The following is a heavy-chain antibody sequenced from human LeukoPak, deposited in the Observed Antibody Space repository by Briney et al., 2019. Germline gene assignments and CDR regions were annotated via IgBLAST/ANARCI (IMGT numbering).Heavy chain of an antibody. D-gene: IGHD3-10*02. CDR2: ISSSGSTI. Sequence: PGGSLRLSCAASGFTFSSYEMNWVRQAPGKGLEWVSYISSSGSTIYYADSVKGRFTISRDNAKNSLYVQMNSLRVEDTAIYYCARVDSSSYYVKLDHWGQGTLVTVSS. CDR1: GFTFSSYE. V-gene: IGHV3-48*03. J-gene: IGHJ4*02. CDR3: ARVDSSSYYVKLDH.